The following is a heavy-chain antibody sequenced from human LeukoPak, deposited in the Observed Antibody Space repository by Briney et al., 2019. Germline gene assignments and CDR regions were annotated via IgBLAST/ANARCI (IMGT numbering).Heavy chain of an antibody. Sequence: GGSLRLSCAASGFTFSNYWVSWFRQAPGQGLERVASIKQDGSERYYVDSVKGRFTISRDNAKNSLFLQLSSLRVEDKAVYYCARGSMHIYHLYTDYWGQGTLVTVSS. D-gene: IGHD3-16*02. CDR1: GFTFSNYW. J-gene: IGHJ4*02. CDR3: ARGSMHIYHLYTDY. V-gene: IGHV3-7*01. CDR2: IKQDGSER.